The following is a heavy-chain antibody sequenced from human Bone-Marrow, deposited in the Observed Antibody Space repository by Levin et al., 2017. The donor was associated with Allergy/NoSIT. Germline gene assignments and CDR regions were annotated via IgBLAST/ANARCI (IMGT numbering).Heavy chain of an antibody. D-gene: IGHD1-1*01. J-gene: IGHJ6*02. CDR2: ISYDGSNK. V-gene: IGHV3-30*03. Sequence: GGSLRLSCAASGFTFSSYGMHWVRQAPGKGLEWVAVISYDGSNKYYADSVKGRFTISRDNSKNTLYLQMNSLRAEDTAVYYCTELDTGYYGMDVWGQGTTVTVSS. CDR1: GFTFSSYG. CDR3: TELDTGYYGMDV.